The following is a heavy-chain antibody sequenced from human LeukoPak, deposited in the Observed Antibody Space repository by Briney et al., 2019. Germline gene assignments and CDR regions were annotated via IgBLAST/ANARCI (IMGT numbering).Heavy chain of an antibody. CDR3: ARHASVDGNWPKPLDY. CDR1: GGSISSSNYY. J-gene: IGHJ4*02. Sequence: PSDTLSLTCTVSGGSISSSNYYWGWIRQPPGKGLEWIGNIYYSGSTYYKPSLKTRVTISVDTSKNQFSLKLTSVTAADTAVYYCARHASVDGNWPKPLDYWGQGSLATVSS. CDR2: IYYSGST. D-gene: IGHD6-19*01. V-gene: IGHV4-39*01.